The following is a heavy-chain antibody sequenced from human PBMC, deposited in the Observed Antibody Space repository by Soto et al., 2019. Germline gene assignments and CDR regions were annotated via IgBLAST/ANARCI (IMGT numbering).Heavy chain of an antibody. CDR2: IYYSGST. J-gene: IGHJ3*02. CDR1: GGSISSGDYY. CDR3: ARADYDTDAFDI. Sequence: SETLSLTCTVSGGSISSGDYYWSWTRQPPGKGLEWIGYIYYSGSTYYNPSLKSRVTISVDTSKNQFSLKLSSVTAADTAVYYCARADYDTDAFDIWGQGTMVTVSS. D-gene: IGHD3-22*01. V-gene: IGHV4-30-4*01.